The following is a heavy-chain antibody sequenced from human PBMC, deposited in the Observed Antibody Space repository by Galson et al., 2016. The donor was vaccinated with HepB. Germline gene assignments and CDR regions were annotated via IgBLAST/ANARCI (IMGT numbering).Heavy chain of an antibody. Sequence: SVKVSCKASAYTFTDYYIHWVRQAPGQGLEWMGRINPKSGGTDFAQKYQGRVTMTRDTSISTAYMELSRLRSDETAVYYCARGKKKVGPKVFSRNNNDAFDIWGQGKMVTVSS. CDR3: ARGKKKVGPKVFSRNNNDAFDI. V-gene: IGHV1-2*06. J-gene: IGHJ3*02. CDR2: INPKSGGT. D-gene: IGHD3-9*01. CDR1: AYTFTDYY.